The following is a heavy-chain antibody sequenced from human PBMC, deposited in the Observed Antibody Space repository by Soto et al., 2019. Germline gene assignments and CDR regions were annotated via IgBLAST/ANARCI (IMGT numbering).Heavy chain of an antibody. J-gene: IGHJ4*02. V-gene: IGHV1-18*01. Sequence: GASVKVSCKASGYTFTSYGISWVRQAPGQGLEWMGWISACNGNTNYAQKLQGRVTMTTDTSTSTAYMELRSLRSDDTAVYYCARGYVWGSYRYTFNYFDYWGQGTLVTVSS. CDR1: GYTFTSYG. CDR2: ISACNGNT. D-gene: IGHD3-16*02. CDR3: ARGYVWGSYRYTFNYFDY.